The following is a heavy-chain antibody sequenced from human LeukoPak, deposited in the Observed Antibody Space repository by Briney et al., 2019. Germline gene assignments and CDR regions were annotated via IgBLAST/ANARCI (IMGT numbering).Heavy chain of an antibody. D-gene: IGHD3-10*01. Sequence: GGSLRLSCAASGFTFSSYGMHWVRQAPGKGLEWVAVISYDGSSKYYTDSVKGRFTISRDNSKNTLYLQMNSLGAEDTAVYYGSKDRLSMVRGVITSQDYWGQGTVVIVSS. CDR3: SKDRLSMVRGVITSQDY. V-gene: IGHV3-30*18. CDR1: GFTFSSYG. CDR2: ISYDGSSK. J-gene: IGHJ4*02.